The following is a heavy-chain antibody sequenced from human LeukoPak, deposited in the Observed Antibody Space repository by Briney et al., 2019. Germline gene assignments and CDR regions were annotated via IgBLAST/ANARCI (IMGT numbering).Heavy chain of an antibody. J-gene: IGHJ4*02. CDR1: GYTFTSYG. CDR3: ARSPFLEWLLSFFDY. V-gene: IGHV1-18*01. CDR2: ISAYNGNT. Sequence: ASVKVSCKASGYTFTSYGISWVRQAPGQGLEWMGWISAYNGNTNYAQKLQGRVTMTTDTSTSAAYMELGSLRSDDTAVYYCARSPFLEWLLSFFDYWGQGTLVTVSS. D-gene: IGHD3-3*01.